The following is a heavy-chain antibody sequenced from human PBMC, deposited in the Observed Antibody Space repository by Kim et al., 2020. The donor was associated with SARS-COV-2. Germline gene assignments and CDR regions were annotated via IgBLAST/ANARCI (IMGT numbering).Heavy chain of an antibody. Sequence: GGSLRLSCAASGLTVSTNYMNWVRQAPGKGLEWVSVIYSDGNTYYADSVKARFTISRDNSKNTVYLQMNSLRADDTAVYYCARDRGILTGYSRGWFDPWGQGTLVTVSS. CDR3: ARDRGILTGYSRGWFDP. V-gene: IGHV3-66*02. D-gene: IGHD3-9*01. J-gene: IGHJ5*02. CDR2: IYSDGNT. CDR1: GLTVSTNY.